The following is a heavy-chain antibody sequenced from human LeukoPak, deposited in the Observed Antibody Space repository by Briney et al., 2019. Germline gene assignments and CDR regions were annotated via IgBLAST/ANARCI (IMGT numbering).Heavy chain of an antibody. CDR2: ISAYNGNT. Sequence: ASVKVSCKASGYTFTSYGISWVRQAPGQGLEWMGWISAYNGNTNYAQKLQGRVTITADESTSTAYMELSSLRSEDTAVYYCAKYGSGSYHAFDIWGQGTMVTVSS. CDR3: AKYGSGSYHAFDI. CDR1: GYTFTSYG. D-gene: IGHD3-10*01. J-gene: IGHJ3*02. V-gene: IGHV1-18*01.